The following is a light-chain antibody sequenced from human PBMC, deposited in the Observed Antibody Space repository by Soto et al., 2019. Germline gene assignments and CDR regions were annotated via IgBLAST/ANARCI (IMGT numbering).Light chain of an antibody. CDR3: QSYDSSLSGPYV. CDR2: GNS. J-gene: IGLJ1*01. Sequence: QSVLTQPPSVKGAPGQRVTISCNGSSSNIGAGYDVHWYQQLPGTAPKLLIYGNSNRPSGVPDRFSGSKSGTSASLAITGLQAEDEADYYCQSYDSSLSGPYVFGTGTKVTVL. CDR1: SSNIGAGYD. V-gene: IGLV1-40*01.